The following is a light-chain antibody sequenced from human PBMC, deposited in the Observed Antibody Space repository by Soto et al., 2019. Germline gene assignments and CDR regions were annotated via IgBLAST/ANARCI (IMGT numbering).Light chain of an antibody. CDR1: QGICSY. J-gene: IGKJ1*01. CDR2: AAS. V-gene: IGKV1-9*01. Sequence: DIQLTQSPSFLSASVGDRVTITCRASQGICSYLAWYQQKPGKAPKLLIYAASTLQSGVPSRFSGSGSGTEFTLTISSLQPEDFATYYCQQLNSYPWTFGQGTKVEIK. CDR3: QQLNSYPWT.